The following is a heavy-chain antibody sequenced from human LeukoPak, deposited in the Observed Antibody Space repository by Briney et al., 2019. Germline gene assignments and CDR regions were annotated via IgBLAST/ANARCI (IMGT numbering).Heavy chain of an antibody. V-gene: IGHV3-48*04. CDR2: ISSSGSTI. D-gene: IGHD3-22*01. CDR3: AELGITMIAGV. J-gene: IGHJ6*04. CDR1: GFTFSRYT. Sequence: PGGSLRLSCAASGFTFSRYTMNWVRQAPGKGLEWVSYISSSGSTIYYADSVKGRFTISRDNAKNSLYLQMNSLRAEDTAVYYCAELGITMIAGVWGKGTTVTISS.